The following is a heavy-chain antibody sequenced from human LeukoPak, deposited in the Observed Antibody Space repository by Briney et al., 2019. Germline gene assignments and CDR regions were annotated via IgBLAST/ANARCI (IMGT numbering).Heavy chain of an antibody. CDR3: ARLGSSWSSDY. CDR2: IWYDGRKE. D-gene: IGHD6-13*01. J-gene: IGHJ4*02. Sequence: PGGSLRHSCAASGFTFTSYGMHWVRQAPGKGLEWVALIWYDGRKEYYADSVKGRFTISRDDSRNTLYLQMNGLRAEDTAVYYCARLGSSWSSDYWGQGTLVTVSS. V-gene: IGHV3-33*01. CDR1: GFTFTSYG.